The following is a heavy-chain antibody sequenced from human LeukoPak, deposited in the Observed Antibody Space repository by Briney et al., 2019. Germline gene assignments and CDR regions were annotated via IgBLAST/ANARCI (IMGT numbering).Heavy chain of an antibody. CDR2: MYPGDSET. J-gene: IGHJ3*02. CDR1: GYSFSNYW. D-gene: IGHD3-22*01. V-gene: IGHV5-51*01. Sequence: GESLKISCKGSGYSFSNYWIGWVRQMPGKGLEWMGIMYPGDSETRYSPSFQGQVTISADKSISTAYLQWSSLKASDTAMYYCARGLREYYYDSSGYYRDAFDIWGQGTMVTVSS. CDR3: ARGLREYYYDSSGYYRDAFDI.